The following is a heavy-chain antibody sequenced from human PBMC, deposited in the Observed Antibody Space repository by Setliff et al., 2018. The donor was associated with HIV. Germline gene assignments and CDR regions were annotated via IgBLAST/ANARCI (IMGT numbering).Heavy chain of an antibody. CDR2: IYYSGSA. D-gene: IGHD2-21*02. V-gene: IGHV4-59*12. Sequence: GSLRLSCAASGFTFSNAWMNWVRQAPGKGLEWVGYIYYSGSATYNPSLKSQASISVDTSTNEFSLKLSSVTAADTAVYYCARGGAFCGRDSCYYLDYWGQGILVTVSS. J-gene: IGHJ4*02. CDR3: ARGGAFCGRDSCYYLDY. CDR1: GFTFSNAW.